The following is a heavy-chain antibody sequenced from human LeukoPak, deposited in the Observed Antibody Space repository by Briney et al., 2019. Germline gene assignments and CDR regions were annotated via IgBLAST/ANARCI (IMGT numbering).Heavy chain of an antibody. J-gene: IGHJ4*02. D-gene: IGHD6-19*01. V-gene: IGHV3-48*01. CDR1: GFTFSNYA. Sequence: GGSLRLSCAASGFTFSNYAMSWVRQAPGKGLEWVSYISSSDSTIYYADSVKGRFTISRDNAKNSLYLQMNSLRAEDTAVYYCARDMGDSSGWYGGGDFDYWGQGTLVTVSS. CDR2: ISSSDSTI. CDR3: ARDMGDSSGWYGGGDFDY.